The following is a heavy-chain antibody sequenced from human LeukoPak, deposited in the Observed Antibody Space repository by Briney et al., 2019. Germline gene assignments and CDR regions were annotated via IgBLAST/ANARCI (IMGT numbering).Heavy chain of an antibody. V-gene: IGHV3-23*01. CDR3: ARDGDCGGDCSSGMDV. CDR2: ISGSGGST. Sequence: GRSLRLSCAASGFTFSRYAMSWVRQAPGKGLEWVSAISGSGGSTYYADSVKGRFTISRDNSKNTLYLQMNSLRAEDTAVYYCARDGDCGGDCSSGMDVWGQGTTVTVSS. J-gene: IGHJ6*02. D-gene: IGHD2-21*02. CDR1: GFTFSRYA.